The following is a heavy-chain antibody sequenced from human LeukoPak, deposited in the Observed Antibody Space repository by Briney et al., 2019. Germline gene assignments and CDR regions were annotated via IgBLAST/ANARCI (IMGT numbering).Heavy chain of an antibody. CDR3: AKDLIAAAGTIDDDY. D-gene: IGHD6-13*01. J-gene: IGHJ4*02. Sequence: PGRSLRLSCAASGFTFSSYGMHWVRQAPGKGLEWVAVISYDGSNKYYADSVKGRFTISRDNSKNTLYLQMNSLRAEDTAVYYCAKDLIAAAGTIDDDYWGQGTLVTVSS. V-gene: IGHV3-30*18. CDR1: GFTFSSYG. CDR2: ISYDGSNK.